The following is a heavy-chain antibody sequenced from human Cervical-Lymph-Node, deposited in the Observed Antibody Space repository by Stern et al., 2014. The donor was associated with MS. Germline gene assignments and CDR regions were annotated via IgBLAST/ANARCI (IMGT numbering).Heavy chain of an antibody. CDR1: GFTFSNYG. CDR2: IWYDGNKK. D-gene: IGHD1-7*01. Sequence: VQLVESGGGVVQPGRSLRLSCAASGFTFSNYGMHWVRQAPGKGLELLAVIWYDGNKKYYADSVKGRFTISRDNSKNTLFLQMSSLTAEDTALYYCARGNWNYEGMGYWGQGTLVTVSS. V-gene: IGHV3-33*01. J-gene: IGHJ4*02. CDR3: ARGNWNYEGMGY.